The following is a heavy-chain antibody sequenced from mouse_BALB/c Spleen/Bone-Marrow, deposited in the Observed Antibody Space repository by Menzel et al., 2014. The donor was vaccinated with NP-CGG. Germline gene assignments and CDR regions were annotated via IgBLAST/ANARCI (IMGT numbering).Heavy chain of an antibody. D-gene: IGHD2-3*01. V-gene: IGHV4-1*02. CDR2: INPDSSTI. CDR1: GFDFSGFW. J-gene: IGHJ3*01. CDR3: ARLGYYGGFAY. Sequence: EVQLQESGGGLVQPGRSLKLSCAASGFDFSGFWMGWVRQAPGKGLEWIGEINPDSSTINYTPSLKDRFIISRDNAKNTLYPQMSKVRSEDTALYYCARLGYYGGFAYWGQGTLVTVSA.